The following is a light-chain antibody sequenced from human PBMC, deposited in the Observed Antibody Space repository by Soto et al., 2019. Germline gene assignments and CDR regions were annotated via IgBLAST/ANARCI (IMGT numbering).Light chain of an antibody. CDR3: QQAFSTPWT. V-gene: IGKV1-39*01. CDR2: GAS. Sequence: IQMTQTPLSQSASNGYRVILTCRSGQNFSNYLNWYSQKPGKVPNLLIYGASTLHGGVSSRFSASGFGSDFTLTITNLQPEDFATYYCQQAFSTPWTFGQGTTVEMK. J-gene: IGKJ1*01. CDR1: QNFSNY.